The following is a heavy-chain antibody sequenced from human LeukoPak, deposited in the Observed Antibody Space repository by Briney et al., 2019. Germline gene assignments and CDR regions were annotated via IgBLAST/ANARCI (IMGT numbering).Heavy chain of an antibody. CDR2: ITHCGYGT. V-gene: IGHV3-23*01. Sequence: GGSLRLSCAASGFVFSSLDMGWVRQAPGKGLAWVSAITHCGYGTYFADSLKGRFTNSRDNSKNTLYLQMNSLRAEDTAVYFCAKDARRSSGWWFFDHWGQGTLVTVSS. CDR3: AKDARRSSGWWFFDH. D-gene: IGHD6-19*01. CDR1: GFVFSSLD. J-gene: IGHJ4*02.